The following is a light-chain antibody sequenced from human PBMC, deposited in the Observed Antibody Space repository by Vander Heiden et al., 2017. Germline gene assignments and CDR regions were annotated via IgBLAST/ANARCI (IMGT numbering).Light chain of an antibody. V-gene: IGLV3-1*01. CDR1: KLGERF. CDR3: QAWDSSTLV. CDR2: QND. J-gene: IGLJ2*01. Sequence: SYELTQPPSLSVSPGQAATITCSGDKLGERFAAWYQQRPGQSPVLLIYQNDRRPSGIPERFSGSNPGNTATLTISGTQTVDDADYYCQAWDSSTLVFGGGTKVTVL.